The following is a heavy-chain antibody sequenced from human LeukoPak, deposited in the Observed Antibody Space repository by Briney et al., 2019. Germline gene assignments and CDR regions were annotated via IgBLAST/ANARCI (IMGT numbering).Heavy chain of an antibody. CDR1: GYTFTHHG. Sequence: ASVKVSCKASGYTFTHHGISWVRQAPGQGLEWMGWISCYNGDTNYAQNLQGRVTMSTDTSTSTAYMELTGLRSDDTAVYYCVRDPTNTSGRYAYFDYWGQGTLVTVYS. CDR2: ISCYNGDT. CDR3: VRDPTNTSGRYAYFDY. D-gene: IGHD6-19*01. J-gene: IGHJ4*02. V-gene: IGHV1-18*01.